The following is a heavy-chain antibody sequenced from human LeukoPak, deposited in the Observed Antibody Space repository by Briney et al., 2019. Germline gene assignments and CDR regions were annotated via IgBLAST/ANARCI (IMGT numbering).Heavy chain of an antibody. CDR2: INTNTGNP. V-gene: IGHV7-4-1*02. CDR1: GYTFTIYA. J-gene: IGHJ6*02. D-gene: IGHD3-3*01. CDR3: AKKVLVYGMDV. Sequence: ASVKVSCKASGYTFTIYAMNWVRQAPGQGLEWMGWINTNTGNPTYAQGFTGRFVFSLDTSVSTAYLQISSLKAEDTAVYYCAKKVLVYGMDVWGQGTTVTVSS.